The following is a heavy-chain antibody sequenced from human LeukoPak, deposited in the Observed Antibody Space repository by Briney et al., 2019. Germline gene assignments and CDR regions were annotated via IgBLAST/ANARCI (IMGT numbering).Heavy chain of an antibody. CDR1: GYSISSGYY. D-gene: IGHD3-3*01. Sequence: SETLSLTCGVSGYSISSGYYWGWIRQPPGKGLEWIGISHSGITYYNPSFKSRVTISLDTSRNQFSLKLSSVTAADTAVYCCARAPRGYDFWSGYEAFDIWGQGTMVTVSS. V-gene: IGHV4-38-2*01. CDR2: SHSGIT. CDR3: ARAPRGYDFWSGYEAFDI. J-gene: IGHJ3*02.